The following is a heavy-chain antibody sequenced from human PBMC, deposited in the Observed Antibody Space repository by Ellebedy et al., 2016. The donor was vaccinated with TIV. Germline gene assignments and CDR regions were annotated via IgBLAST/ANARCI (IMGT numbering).Heavy chain of an antibody. D-gene: IGHD3-22*01. CDR3: AREGRTYYYDSSGYDI. Sequence: GGSLRLSXAASGFTFSDYYMSWIRQAPGKGLEWVSYISSSSSYTNYADSVKGRFTISRDNAKNSLYLQMNSLRAEDTAVYYCAREGRTYYYDSSGYDIWGQGTLVTVSS. CDR2: ISSSSSYT. CDR1: GFTFSDYY. V-gene: IGHV3-11*06. J-gene: IGHJ4*02.